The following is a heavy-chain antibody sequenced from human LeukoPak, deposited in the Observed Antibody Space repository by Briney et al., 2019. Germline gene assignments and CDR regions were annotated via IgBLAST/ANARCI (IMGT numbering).Heavy chain of an antibody. Sequence: ASVKVSCKASGYTFTSYGISWVRQAPGQGLEWMGWISAYNGNTNYAQKLRGRVTMTTDTSTSTAYMELRSLRSDDTAVYYCARAQGGWYGGDIDYWGQGTLVTVSS. CDR1: GYTFTSYG. J-gene: IGHJ4*02. D-gene: IGHD6-19*01. V-gene: IGHV1-18*01. CDR2: ISAYNGNT. CDR3: ARAQGGWYGGDIDY.